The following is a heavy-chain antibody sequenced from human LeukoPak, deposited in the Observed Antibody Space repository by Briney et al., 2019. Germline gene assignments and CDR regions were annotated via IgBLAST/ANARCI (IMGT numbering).Heavy chain of an antibody. J-gene: IGHJ4*02. CDR1: GFTFSSYS. V-gene: IGHV3-21*01. Sequence: GGSLRLSCAASGFTFSSYSMNWVRQAPGKGLEWVSSISSSSSYIYYADSVKGRFTISRDNAKNSLYLQMNSLRAEDTAVYYCARDLLGGSGSFDYFDYWGQGTLVTVSS. CDR2: ISSSSSYI. D-gene: IGHD3-10*01. CDR3: ARDLLGGSGSFDYFDY.